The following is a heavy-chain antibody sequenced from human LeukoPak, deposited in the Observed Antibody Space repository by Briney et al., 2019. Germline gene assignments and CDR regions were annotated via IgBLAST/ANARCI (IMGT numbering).Heavy chain of an antibody. V-gene: IGHV3-23*01. CDR2: ISGSGGST. D-gene: IGHD3-9*01. J-gene: IGHJ4*02. CDR3: AKDPYYLYYDILTGEPADFDY. Sequence: GGTLRLSCAASGFTFSSYGMSWVRQAPGKGLEWVSAISGSGGSTYYADSVKGRFTISRDNSKNTLYLQMNSLRAEDTAVYYCAKDPYYLYYDILTGEPADFDYWGQGTLVTVSS. CDR1: GFTFSSYG.